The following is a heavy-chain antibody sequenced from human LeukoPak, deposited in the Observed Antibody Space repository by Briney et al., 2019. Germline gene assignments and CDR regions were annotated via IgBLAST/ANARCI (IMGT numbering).Heavy chain of an antibody. CDR1: GGSITSTYY. J-gene: IGHJ4*02. V-gene: IGHV4-39*07. D-gene: IGHD3-10*01. CDR2: IYSSETI. CDR3: ARVRVVRGSVYFDY. Sequence: PSETLSLTCTVSGGSITSTYYWGWIRQPPGKGLEWIGSIYSSETIYYNPSLQSRLTISVDTSKSQFSLKLNSVTAADTAVYYCARVRVVRGSVYFDYWGQGTLVTVSS.